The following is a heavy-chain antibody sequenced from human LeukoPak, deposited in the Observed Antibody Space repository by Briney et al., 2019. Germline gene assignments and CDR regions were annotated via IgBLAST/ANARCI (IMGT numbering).Heavy chain of an antibody. CDR2: ISGDGDIT. CDR1: GFTFDDYA. CDR3: AKVVPVAILDVHFDH. J-gene: IGHJ4*02. D-gene: IGHD2-2*02. V-gene: IGHV3-23*01. Sequence: GGSLRLSCAASGFTFDDYAMHWVRQAPGKGLEWVSGISGDGDITYYADSVKGRFTISRDNSKSTLYLEMNSLRAEDTAVYYCAKVVPVAILDVHFDHWGQGALVTVSS.